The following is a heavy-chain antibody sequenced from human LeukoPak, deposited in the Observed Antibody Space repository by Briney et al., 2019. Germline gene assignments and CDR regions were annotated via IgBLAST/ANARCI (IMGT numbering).Heavy chain of an antibody. CDR1: GGTFSSYA. V-gene: IGHV1-69*04. Sequence: GSSAKVSCKASGGTFSSYAISWVRQAPGQGLEWMGRIIPIFGIANYAQKFQGRVTITADKSTSTAYMELSSLRSEDTAVYYCARWGEDYYDSSGYYHDWGQGTLVTVSS. CDR3: ARWGEDYYDSSGYYHD. J-gene: IGHJ4*02. CDR2: IIPIFGIA. D-gene: IGHD3-22*01.